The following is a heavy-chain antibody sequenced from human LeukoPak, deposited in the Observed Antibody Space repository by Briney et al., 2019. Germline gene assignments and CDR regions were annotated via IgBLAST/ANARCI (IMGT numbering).Heavy chain of an antibody. CDR1: GFTFSSYS. CDR2: ISSSSSTI. V-gene: IGHV3-48*01. D-gene: IGHD3-22*01. CDR3: ARVDTSGTLYYYYMDV. Sequence: PGGSLRLSCAASGFTFSSYSMNWVRQAPGKGLEWVSYISSSSSTIYYADSVKGRFTISRDNAKNSLYLQMNSLRAEDTAVYYCARVDTSGTLYYYYMDVWGKGTTVTISS. J-gene: IGHJ6*03.